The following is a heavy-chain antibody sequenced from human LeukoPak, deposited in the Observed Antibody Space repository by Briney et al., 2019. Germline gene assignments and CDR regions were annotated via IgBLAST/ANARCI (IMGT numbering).Heavy chain of an antibody. D-gene: IGHD6-13*01. J-gene: IGHJ4*02. CDR3: AREYTVRQQLVLGY. Sequence: GASVTVSCTASGYTFTGYYMHWVRQAPGQGLEWMGWINPNSGGTNYAQKFQGRVTMTRDTSISTAYMELSRLRSDDTAVYYCAREYTVRQQLVLGYWGQGTLVTVSS. CDR2: INPNSGGT. V-gene: IGHV1-2*02. CDR1: GYTFTGYY.